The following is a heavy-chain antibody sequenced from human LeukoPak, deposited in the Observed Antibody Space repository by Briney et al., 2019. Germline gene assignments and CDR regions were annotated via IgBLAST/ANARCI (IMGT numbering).Heavy chain of an antibody. CDR1: GGSFSDYY. V-gene: IGHV4-34*01. J-gene: IGHJ6*03. Sequence: SETLSLTCAVYGGSFSDYYWSWIRQPPGKGLEWIGEINHSGSTNYNPSLKSRVTISVDTSKNQFSLKLSSVTAADTAVYYCARGRGLELPNYYYYYMDVWGKGTTVTVSS. D-gene: IGHD1-7*01. CDR2: INHSGST. CDR3: ARGRGLELPNYYYYYMDV.